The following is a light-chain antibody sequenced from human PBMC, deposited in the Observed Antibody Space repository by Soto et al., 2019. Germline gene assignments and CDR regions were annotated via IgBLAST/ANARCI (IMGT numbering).Light chain of an antibody. CDR1: QSISSY. CDR2: AAS. CDR3: QQYDNLPLT. V-gene: IGKV1-39*01. Sequence: DIQMTQSPSSLSASVGDRVTITCRASQSISSYLNWYQQKPGKAPKVLIYAASSLQSGVPSRFSGIGSGTDFTLSISSLQPEDIATYYCQQYDNLPLTFGGGTKVDIK. J-gene: IGKJ4*01.